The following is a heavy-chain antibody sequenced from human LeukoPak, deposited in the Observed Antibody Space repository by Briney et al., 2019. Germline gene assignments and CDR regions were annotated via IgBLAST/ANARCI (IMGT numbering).Heavy chain of an antibody. CDR2: MNPNSGNT. D-gene: IGHD2-2*02. J-gene: IGHJ6*03. V-gene: IGHV1-8*01. Sequence: ASVTVSCKASGYTFTSYDINWVRQAPGQGLEWMGWMNPNSGNTDYAQKFQGRVTMTRNTSISTAYMELSSLRSEDTAVYYCARGQGWDQLLYPYYYYYYMDVWGKGTTVTVSS. CDR1: GYTFTSYD. CDR3: ARGQGWDQLLYPYYYYYYMDV.